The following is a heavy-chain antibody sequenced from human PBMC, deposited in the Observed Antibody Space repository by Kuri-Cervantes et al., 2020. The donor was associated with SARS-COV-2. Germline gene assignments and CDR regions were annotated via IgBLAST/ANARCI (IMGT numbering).Heavy chain of an antibody. CDR3: AREGDIVVVHDAFDI. CDR1: GFTFSSYA. J-gene: IGHJ3*02. V-gene: IGHV3-30-3*01. D-gene: IGHD2-2*01. Sequence: LSLTCVASGFTFSSYAIHCVRQAPGKGLEWVAVISYDGSNKYYADSVKGRFTISRDNSKNTLYLQMNSLRAEDTAVYYCAREGDIVVVHDAFDIWGQGTMVTVSS. CDR2: ISYDGSNK.